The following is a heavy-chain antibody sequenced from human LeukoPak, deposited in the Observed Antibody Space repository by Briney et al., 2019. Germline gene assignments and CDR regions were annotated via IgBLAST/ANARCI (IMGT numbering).Heavy chain of an antibody. CDR3: ARGRATNPFDY. CDR1: GGSISSGDYY. J-gene: IGHJ4*02. V-gene: IGHV4-30-4*08. CDR2: IYYSGST. D-gene: IGHD5-12*01. Sequence: NPSQTLSLTCTVSGGSISSGDYYWSWIRQPPGKGLEWIGYIYYSGSTYYNPSLKSRVTISVDTSKNQFSLKLSSVTAADTAVYYCARGRATNPFDYWGQGTLVTVSS.